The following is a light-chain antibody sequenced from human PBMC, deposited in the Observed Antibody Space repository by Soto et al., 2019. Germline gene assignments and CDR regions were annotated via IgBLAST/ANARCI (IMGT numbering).Light chain of an antibody. CDR1: SSDVGGSDY. CDR2: QVD. Sequence: QSALTQPPSASGSPGQSVTISCTGTSSDVGGSDYVSWYQQHPGKAPKLMIYQVDKRPSGVPDRFSASRSGNTASLTVSGLQAEDEADYYCSSYAGGSAFLVFGGGTKLTVL. CDR3: SSYAGGSAFLV. V-gene: IGLV2-8*01. J-gene: IGLJ3*02.